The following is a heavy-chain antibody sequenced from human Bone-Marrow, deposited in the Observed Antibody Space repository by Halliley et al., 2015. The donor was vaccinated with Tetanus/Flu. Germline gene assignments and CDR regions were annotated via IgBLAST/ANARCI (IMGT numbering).Heavy chain of an antibody. J-gene: IGHJ4*02. Sequence: YGGGDAYYANSVRGRFTISRDNSKNTLDLQMSTLRLEDTAVYYCARGTRNASSGWFYFDYWGQGTLVTVSS. V-gene: IGHV3-66*01. CDR3: ARGTRNASSGWFYFDY. CDR2: YGGGDA. D-gene: IGHD6-19*01.